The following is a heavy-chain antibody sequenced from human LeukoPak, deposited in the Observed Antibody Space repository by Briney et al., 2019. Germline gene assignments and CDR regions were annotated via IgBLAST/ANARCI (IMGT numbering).Heavy chain of an antibody. CDR3: AKDRPSYYYDSSGYLES. V-gene: IGHV3-23*01. CDR1: GFTFSSYA. J-gene: IGHJ4*02. Sequence: GGSLRLSCAASGFTFSSYAMSWVRQAPGKGLEWVSAISGSGGSTYYADSVKGRFTISRDNSKNTLYLQMNSLRAEDTAVYYCAKDRPSYYYDSSGYLESWGQGTLVTVSS. CDR2: ISGSGGST. D-gene: IGHD3-22*01.